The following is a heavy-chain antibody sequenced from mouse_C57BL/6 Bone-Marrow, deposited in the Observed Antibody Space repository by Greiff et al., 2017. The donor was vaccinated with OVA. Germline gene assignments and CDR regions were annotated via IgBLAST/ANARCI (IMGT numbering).Heavy chain of an antibody. D-gene: IGHD1-1*01. CDR1: GYTFTSYW. V-gene: IGHV1-69*01. CDR3: ASLDYYGSSHWYFDV. Sequence: VQLQQPGAELVMPGASVKLSCKASGYTFTSYWMHWVKQRPGQGLEWIGEIDPSDSYTNYNQKFKGKSTLTVDKSSSTAYMQLSSLTSEDSAVYYCASLDYYGSSHWYFDVWGTGTTVTVSS. J-gene: IGHJ1*03. CDR2: IDPSDSYT.